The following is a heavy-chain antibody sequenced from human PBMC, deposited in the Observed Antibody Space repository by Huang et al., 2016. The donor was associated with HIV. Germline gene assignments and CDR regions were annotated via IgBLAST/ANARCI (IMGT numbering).Heavy chain of an antibody. CDR2: ICPGDSDL. V-gene: IGHV5-51*03. J-gene: IGHJ3*01. CDR1: GYTFTNSW. D-gene: IGHD3-9*01. Sequence: EVQLVQSGAEVKKPGESLKISCKGSGYTFTNSWIGWVRQMPGKGLEWMGLICPGDSDLGYSPSFQGQVTISADKSISTAYLLWSTLEASDTAMYYCARGATLTGNTNFFDVWGQGTMVSVSS. CDR3: ARGATLTGNTNFFDV.